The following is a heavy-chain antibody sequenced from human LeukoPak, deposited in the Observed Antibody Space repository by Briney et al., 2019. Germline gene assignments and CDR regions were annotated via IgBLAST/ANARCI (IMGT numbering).Heavy chain of an antibody. CDR2: ISSGASTT. CDR1: GFIFSDYY. D-gene: IGHD5-12*01. Sequence: GGSLRLSCAASGFIFSDYYMNWIRQAPAKGLEWVSYISSGASTTRYADSVKGRFTISRDNAKNSLYLQMNSLRAEDTAVYYCAKSTQPLLDIVDYWGQGTLVTVSS. J-gene: IGHJ4*02. V-gene: IGHV3-11*04. CDR3: AKSTQPLLDIVDY.